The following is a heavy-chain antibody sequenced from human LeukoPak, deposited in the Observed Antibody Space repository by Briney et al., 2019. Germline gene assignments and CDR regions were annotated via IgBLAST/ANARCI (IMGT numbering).Heavy chain of an antibody. CDR3: ARGSRIATHYMDV. D-gene: IGHD6-13*01. Sequence: GGSLRLSCAASGFTFSSYSMNWVRQAPGKGLEWVSSISSSSSYIYYADSVKGRFTISRDNAKNTLYLQMNSLRAEDTAVYYCARGSRIATHYMDVWGKGTTVTVSS. CDR2: ISSSSSYI. V-gene: IGHV3-21*01. CDR1: GFTFSSYS. J-gene: IGHJ6*03.